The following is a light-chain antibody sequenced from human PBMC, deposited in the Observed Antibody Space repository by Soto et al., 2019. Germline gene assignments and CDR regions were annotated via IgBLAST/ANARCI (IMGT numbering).Light chain of an antibody. CDR1: SSDIGAYNF. J-gene: IGLJ2*01. CDR3: TSLTTSTTMI. CDR2: DVN. V-gene: IGLV2-14*03. Sequence: QSVLTKPASVSGSPGQSITISCTGTSSDIGAYNFVSWYQQHPGKAPKLMLYDVNIRPSGVSNRFSGSKSGNTASLTISGLQAEDEADYYCTSLTTSTTMIFGGGTKLTVL.